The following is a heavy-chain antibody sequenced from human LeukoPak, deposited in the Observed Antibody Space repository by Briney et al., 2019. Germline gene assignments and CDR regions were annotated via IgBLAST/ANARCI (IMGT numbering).Heavy chain of an antibody. D-gene: IGHD3-9*01. V-gene: IGHV1-46*01. J-gene: IGHJ4*02. CDR2: INPSGGST. CDR1: GYTFTSYY. Sequence: ASVKVSCKASGYTFTSYYMHWVRQAPGQGLKWMGIINPSGGSTSYAQKFQGRVTMTRDTSTSTVYMELSSLRSEDTAVYYCARAVDILTGYEWYFVYWGQGTLVTVSS. CDR3: ARAVDILTGYEWYFVY.